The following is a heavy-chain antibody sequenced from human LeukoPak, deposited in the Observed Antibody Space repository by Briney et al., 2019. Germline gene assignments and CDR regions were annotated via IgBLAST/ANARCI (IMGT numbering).Heavy chain of an antibody. V-gene: IGHV4-61*02. D-gene: IGHD5-24*01. CDR1: GDSISSGDYY. Sequence: PSQTLSLTCTVSGDSISSGDYYWSWIRQPAGKGLEWIGRISSSGSTNYNPSLKSRVTISVDTSKNQFSLKLSSVTAADTAVYYCARGGERDGYNFDYFDYWGQGTLVTVSS. J-gene: IGHJ4*02. CDR2: ISSSGST. CDR3: ARGGERDGYNFDYFDY.